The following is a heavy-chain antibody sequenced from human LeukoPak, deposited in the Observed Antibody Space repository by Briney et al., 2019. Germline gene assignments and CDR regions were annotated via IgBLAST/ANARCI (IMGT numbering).Heavy chain of an antibody. D-gene: IGHD6-19*01. Sequence: GGSLRLSCAASGFTFSSYAMSWVRQAPGKGLEWVSAISGSGGSTYYADSVKGRFTISRDNSKNTLYLQMNSLRAEDTAVYYCAKDNRRHYTSGPNPDSLHWGQGALVTVSS. J-gene: IGHJ4*02. CDR3: AKDNRRHYTSGPNPDSLH. V-gene: IGHV3-23*01. CDR2: ISGSGGST. CDR1: GFTFSSYA.